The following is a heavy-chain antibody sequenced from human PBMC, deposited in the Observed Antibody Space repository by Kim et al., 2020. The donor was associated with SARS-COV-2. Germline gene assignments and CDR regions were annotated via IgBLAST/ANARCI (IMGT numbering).Heavy chain of an antibody. D-gene: IGHD6-13*01. Sequence: SETLSLTCTVSGGSISSSSYYWGWIRQPPGKGLEWIGSIYYSGSTYYNPSLKSRVTISVDTSKNQFSLKLSSVTAADTALYYCARSYSSSWYWVYYYGMDVWGQGTTVTVSS. CDR3: ARSYSSSWYWVYYYGMDV. J-gene: IGHJ6*02. CDR2: IYYSGST. CDR1: GGSISSSSYY. V-gene: IGHV4-39*01.